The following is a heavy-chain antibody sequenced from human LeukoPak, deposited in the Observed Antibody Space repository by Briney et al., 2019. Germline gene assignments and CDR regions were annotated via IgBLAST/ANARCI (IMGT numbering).Heavy chain of an antibody. CDR1: GGSISSSNW. J-gene: IGHJ4*02. CDR2: IFHSGST. CDR3: ARLSGYDWESFYDY. Sequence: SSETLSLTCAVSGGSISSSNWWSWVRQPPGKGLGWIGEIFHSGSTNYNPSLKSRVTMSVDKSENQFSLKLSSVTAADTAVYYCARLSGYDWESFYDYWGQGTLVTVSS. D-gene: IGHD5-12*01. V-gene: IGHV4-4*02.